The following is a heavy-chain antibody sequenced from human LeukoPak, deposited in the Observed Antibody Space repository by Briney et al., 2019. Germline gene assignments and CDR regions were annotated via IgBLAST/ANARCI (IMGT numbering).Heavy chain of an antibody. CDR3: ARDVDY. CDR2: IYTSGST. Sequence: SQTLSLTCTVSGGSISSGSYYWSWIRQPAGKGLEWIGRIYTSGSTNYNPSLKSRVTISVDRSKNQFSLKLSSVTAADTAVYYCARDVDYWGQGTLVTVSS. V-gene: IGHV4-61*02. CDR1: GGSISSGSYY. J-gene: IGHJ4*02.